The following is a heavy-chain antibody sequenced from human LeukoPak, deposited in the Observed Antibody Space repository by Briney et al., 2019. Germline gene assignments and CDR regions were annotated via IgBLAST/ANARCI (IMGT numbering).Heavy chain of an antibody. V-gene: IGHV3-23*01. CDR3: AKTTVGYSSGRYPGWPADC. J-gene: IGHJ4*02. CDR1: GFTFNTYA. D-gene: IGHD6-19*01. CDR2: ICGSGGCT. Sequence: GGPLRLSCEASGFTFNTYAIYWVRQAPGKGLKWVSGICGSGGCTYYTDSVKGRFTISRDNSKNTVYLQMNSLTADDTAVYYCAKTTVGYSSGRYPGWPADCWGQGTLVTVSS.